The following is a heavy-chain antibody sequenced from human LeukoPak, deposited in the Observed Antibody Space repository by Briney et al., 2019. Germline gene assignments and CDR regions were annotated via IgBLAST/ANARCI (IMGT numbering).Heavy chain of an antibody. CDR3: AKGIYGSGWSYFDY. D-gene: IGHD6-19*01. V-gene: IGHV3-23*01. J-gene: IGHJ4*01. CDR1: GFTFSNSA. CDR2: LSGSGITT. Sequence: GSLRLSCAASGFTFSNSAMSWVRQAPGKGLEWVSTLSGSGITTYYADSVKGRFTISRDNSKNTLYLQMNSLRAEDTAVYYCAKGIYGSGWSYFDYWGHGTLVTVSS.